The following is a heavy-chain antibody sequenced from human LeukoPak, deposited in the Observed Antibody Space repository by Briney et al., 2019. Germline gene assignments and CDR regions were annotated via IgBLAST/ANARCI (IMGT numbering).Heavy chain of an antibody. CDR1: GGSISSGGYY. J-gene: IGHJ4*02. D-gene: IGHD3-22*01. V-gene: IGHV4-31*03. CDR2: IYYSGST. Sequence: PSQTLSLTCTVSGGSISSGGYYWSWIRQHPGKGLEWIGYIYYSGSTYHNPSLKSRVTISVDTSKNQFSLKLSSVTAADTAVYYCARVFYYYDSSGYSYYFDYWGQGTLVTVSS. CDR3: ARVFYYYDSSGYSYYFDY.